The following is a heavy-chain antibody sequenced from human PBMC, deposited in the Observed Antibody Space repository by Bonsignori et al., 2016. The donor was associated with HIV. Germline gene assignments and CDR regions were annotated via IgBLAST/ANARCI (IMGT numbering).Heavy chain of an antibody. D-gene: IGHD1-26*01. V-gene: IGHV3-7*01. CDR3: ARDLNWDSY. J-gene: IGHJ4*02. CDR2: INYDGTET. CDR1: GFTFSGHW. Sequence: EVHLVESGGGLVQPGGSLRLSCAASGFTFSGHWMTWVRQDTGKGLEWVVSINYDGTETYYLDSVKGRFTISRDNAEDSLYLQMNSLRVEDTALYYCARDLNWDSYWGQGARVTV.